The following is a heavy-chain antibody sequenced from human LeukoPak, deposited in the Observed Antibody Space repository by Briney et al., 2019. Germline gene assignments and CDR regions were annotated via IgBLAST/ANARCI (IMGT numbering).Heavy chain of an antibody. CDR3: AREYYDILTGHFLAAFDI. J-gene: IGHJ3*02. Sequence: PSETLSLTCAVYGGSFSGYYWSWIRQPPGKGLEWIGEINHSGSTNYNPSLKSRVTISVDTSKNQFSLKLSSVTAADTAVYYCAREYYDILTGHFLAAFDIWGQGTMVTVSS. CDR2: INHSGST. D-gene: IGHD3-9*01. CDR1: GGSFSGYY. V-gene: IGHV4-34*01.